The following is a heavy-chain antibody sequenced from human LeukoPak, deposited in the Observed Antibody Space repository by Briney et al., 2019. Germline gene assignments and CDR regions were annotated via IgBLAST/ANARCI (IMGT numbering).Heavy chain of an antibody. CDR1: GFTFSSYG. CDR2: IWYDGSNK. J-gene: IGHJ4*02. V-gene: IGHV3-33*01. D-gene: IGHD5-18*01. Sequence: PGRSLRLSCAASGFTFSSYGMHWVRQAPGKGLEWVAVIWYDGSNKYYTDSVKGRFTISRDNSKNTLCLQMNSLRVEDTAVYYCAREDTALVIAYWGQGTLVTVSS. CDR3: AREDTALVIAY.